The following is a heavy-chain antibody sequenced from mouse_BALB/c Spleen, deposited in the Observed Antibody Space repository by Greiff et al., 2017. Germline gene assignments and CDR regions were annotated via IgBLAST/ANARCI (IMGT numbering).Heavy chain of an antibody. CDR1: GFTFSSYT. J-gene: IGHJ1*01. V-gene: IGHV5-6-4*01. D-gene: IGHD1-1*02. CDR3: TRDPLYGGGVYCDV. Sequence: EVKLVESGGGLVKPGGSLKLSCAASGFTFSSYTMSWVRQTPEKRLEWVATISSGGSYTYYPDSVKGRFTISRDNAKNTLYLQMSSLKSEDTAMYYCTRDPLYGGGVYCDVWGAGTAVTVSS. CDR2: ISSGGSYT.